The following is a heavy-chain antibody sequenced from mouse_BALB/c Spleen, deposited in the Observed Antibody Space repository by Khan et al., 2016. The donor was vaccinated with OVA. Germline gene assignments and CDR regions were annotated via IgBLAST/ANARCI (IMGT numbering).Heavy chain of an antibody. Sequence: EVQLQESGPGLVKPSQSLSLTCTVTGYSITSDYAWNWIRQFPGNKLEWMGFISYSGNTNYNPSLKSRISITRDPTKNQFFLQLNSVTIEDTATYYCARGYGGDFDYWGQGTTLTVSS. D-gene: IGHD1-1*02. CDR2: ISYSGNT. V-gene: IGHV3-2*02. J-gene: IGHJ2*01. CDR1: GYSITSDYA. CDR3: ARGYGGDFDY.